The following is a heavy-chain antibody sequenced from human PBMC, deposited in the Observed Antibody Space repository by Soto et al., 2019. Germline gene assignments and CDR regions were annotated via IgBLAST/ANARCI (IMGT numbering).Heavy chain of an antibody. CDR3: ARVVRGVIISHYYYYMDV. D-gene: IGHD3-10*01. J-gene: IGHJ6*03. CDR1: GGSISSSSYY. Sequence: SETLSLTCTVSGGSISSSSYYWSWIRQPPGKGLEWIGSIYYSGSTNYNPSLKSRVTISVDTSKNQFSLKLSSVTAADTAVYYCARVVRGVIISHYYYYMDVWGKGTTVTVSS. V-gene: IGHV4-39*07. CDR2: IYYSGST.